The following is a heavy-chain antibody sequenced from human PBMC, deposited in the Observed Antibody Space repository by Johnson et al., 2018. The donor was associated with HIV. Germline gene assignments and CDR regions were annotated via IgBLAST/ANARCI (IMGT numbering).Heavy chain of an antibody. D-gene: IGHD4-17*01. CDR1: GFTFSTYA. J-gene: IGHJ3*02. CDR3: ARDLRGAFDI. Sequence: QVQLVESGGGVVQPGRSLRLSCAASGFTFSTYAMHWVRQAPGKGLEWVAFISYDGSNKYYADSVKGRFTISRDNAKNSLYLQMNSLRAEDRAVYYCARDLRGAFDIWGQGTMVTVSS. V-gene: IGHV3-30*04. CDR2: ISYDGSNK.